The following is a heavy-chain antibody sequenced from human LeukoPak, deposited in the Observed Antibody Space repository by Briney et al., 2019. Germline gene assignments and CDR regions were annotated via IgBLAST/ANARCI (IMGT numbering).Heavy chain of an antibody. D-gene: IGHD2/OR15-2a*01. CDR2: LSYTGKT. CDR3: SEGYFEPFDH. Sequence: SETLSLTCVVSGASVSSSHWNWIRQLPGKGLEWIGCLSYTGKTDYNPSLTSRVTISLDTSNNQVSLKLRSVTAADTAVYYCSEGYFEPFDHWGQGTLVTVSS. CDR1: GASVSSSH. V-gene: IGHV4-59*02. J-gene: IGHJ4*02.